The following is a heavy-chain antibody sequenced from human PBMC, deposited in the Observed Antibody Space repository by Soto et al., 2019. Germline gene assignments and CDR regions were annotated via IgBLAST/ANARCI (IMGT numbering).Heavy chain of an antibody. V-gene: IGHV4-31*03. CDR2: IYYSGST. CDR1: GGSISSGGYY. CDR3: ARDRVTTLGGMDV. Sequence: SETLSLTCTVSGGSISSGGYYWSWIRQHPGKGLEWIGFIYYSGSTYYNPSLKSRVTISVDTSKNQFSLKLSSVTAADTAVYYCARDRVTTLGGMDVWGQGTTVTVSS. J-gene: IGHJ6*02. D-gene: IGHD4-4*01.